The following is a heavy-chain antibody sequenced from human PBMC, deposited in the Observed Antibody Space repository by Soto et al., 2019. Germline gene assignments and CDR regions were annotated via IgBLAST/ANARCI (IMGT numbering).Heavy chain of an antibody. V-gene: IGHV3-23*01. Sequence: EVQLLESGGGLVQPGGSLRLSCAASGFTFSSYAMSWVRQAPGKGLEWVSTISGRGGSLYYADSVKGRITISRDISKQTLYLLMNSLRAEDTALYYCAKLSDYYGSGTVPDNWFDSWGQGTLVTVSS. J-gene: IGHJ5*01. CDR2: ISGRGGSL. CDR3: AKLSDYYGSGTVPDNWFDS. D-gene: IGHD3-10*01. CDR1: GFTFSSYA.